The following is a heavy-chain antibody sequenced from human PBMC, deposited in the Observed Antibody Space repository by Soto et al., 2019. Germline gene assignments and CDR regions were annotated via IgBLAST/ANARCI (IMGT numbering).Heavy chain of an antibody. CDR1: GDSISNTNW. D-gene: IGHD2-15*01. CDR3: GTSVVVAAIDY. J-gene: IGHJ4*02. V-gene: IGHV4-4*02. CDR2: IYQSGRS. Sequence: QVQLQESGPGLVKPSGTLSLTCAVSGDSISNTNWWTWVRQSPGKGLEWIGEIYQSGRSTYSPSLEXXVTISLDRSKNQFSLRLRSVTAADTAVYYCGTSVVVAAIDYWGQGALVIVSS.